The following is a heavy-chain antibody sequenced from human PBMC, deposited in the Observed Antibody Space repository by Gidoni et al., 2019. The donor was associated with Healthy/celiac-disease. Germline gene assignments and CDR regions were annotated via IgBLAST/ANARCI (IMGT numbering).Heavy chain of an antibody. CDR2: IYWDDDK. Sequence: QITLKESGPTLVKPTQTLTLTCTFSGFSLSTSGVGVGWIRQHPGKALEWRALIYWDDDKRYSPSLKIRLTITKDTSKNQVVLTRTNMDPVDTATYYCAHSLLWFGNWGQGTLVTVAS. CDR1: GFSLSTSGVG. J-gene: IGHJ1*01. CDR3: AHSLLWFGN. D-gene: IGHD3-10*01. V-gene: IGHV2-5*02.